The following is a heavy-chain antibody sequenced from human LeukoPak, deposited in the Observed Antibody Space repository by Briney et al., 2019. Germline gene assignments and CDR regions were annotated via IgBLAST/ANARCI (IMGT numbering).Heavy chain of an antibody. J-gene: IGHJ4*02. V-gene: IGHV1-69*01. CDR3: AREYCSSTSYSNY. D-gene: IGHD2-2*01. Sequence: SVKVSCKASGGTFSSYAISWVRQTPGQGFEWMGGIIPIFGTANYAQKFQGRVTITADESTSTAYMELSSLSSEDTAGYYCAREYCSSTSYSNYWGQGTLVTVSS. CDR1: GGTFSSYA. CDR2: IIPIFGTA.